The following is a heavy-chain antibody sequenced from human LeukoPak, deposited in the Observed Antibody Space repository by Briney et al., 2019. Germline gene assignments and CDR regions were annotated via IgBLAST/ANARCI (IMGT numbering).Heavy chain of an antibody. Sequence: ASVKVSCKASGGTFSRFTISWVRQAPGQGLEWMGGIIPIFGTANYAQKFQGRVTITADESTSTAYMELSSLRSEDTAVYYCARDPVEFVGATTGDWFDPWGQGTLVTVSS. V-gene: IGHV1-69*13. CDR1: GGTFSRFT. CDR2: IIPIFGTA. D-gene: IGHD1-26*01. CDR3: ARDPVEFVGATTGDWFDP. J-gene: IGHJ5*02.